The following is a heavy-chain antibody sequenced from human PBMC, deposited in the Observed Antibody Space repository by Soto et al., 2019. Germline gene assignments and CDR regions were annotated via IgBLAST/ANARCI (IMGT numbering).Heavy chain of an antibody. D-gene: IGHD6-19*01. CDR3: AKSRGHEPPYYSDS. Sequence: EVLLLESGGGLVQPGGSLRLSCAASGFTFSNYAVNWVRQAPGKGLEWVSTIYGGGDGTHYADSVKGRFTISRDNSKNTLYLQMNSRRAEDTAVYYCAKSRGHEPPYYSDSWGQGTLVTVSS. V-gene: IGHV3-23*01. J-gene: IGHJ4*02. CDR2: IYGGGDGT. CDR1: GFTFSNYA.